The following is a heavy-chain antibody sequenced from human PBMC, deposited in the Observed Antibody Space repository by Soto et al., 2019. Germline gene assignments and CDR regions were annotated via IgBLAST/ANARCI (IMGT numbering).Heavy chain of an antibody. CDR1: SGSISSSNW. V-gene: IGHV4-4*02. J-gene: IGHJ4*02. CDR2: IYHSGST. Sequence: AETLSLTCAVSSGSISSSNWWSWVRQPPGKGLEWIGEIYHSGSTNYNPSLKSRVTISVDKSKNRFSLKLSSVTAADTAVYYCARANWNYDENYFDYWGQGTLVTVSS. CDR3: ARANWNYDENYFDY. D-gene: IGHD1-7*01.